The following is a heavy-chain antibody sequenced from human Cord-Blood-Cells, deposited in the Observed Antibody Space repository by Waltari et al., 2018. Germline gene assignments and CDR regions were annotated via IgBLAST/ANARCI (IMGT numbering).Heavy chain of an antibody. CDR2: ISWDGGST. D-gene: IGHD4-4*01. CDR1: GFTFDDYA. J-gene: IGHJ4*02. CDR3: AKDNSNYFDY. Sequence: EVQLVESGGVVVQPGGSLRLSCAASGFTFDDYAMHWVRQAPGKGLEWGSLISWDGGSTYYADSVKGRFTISRDNSKNSLYLQMNSLRAEDTALYYCAKDNSNYFDYWGQGTLVTVSS. V-gene: IGHV3-43D*03.